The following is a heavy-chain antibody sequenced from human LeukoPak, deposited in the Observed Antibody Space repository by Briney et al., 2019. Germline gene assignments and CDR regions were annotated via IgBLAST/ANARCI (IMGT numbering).Heavy chain of an antibody. CDR3: AQFIPPSIPTTVTPTDY. CDR1: GVTFSSYA. J-gene: IGHJ4*02. CDR2: SSGSGGST. D-gene: IGHD4-17*01. Sequence: PGGSLTLSCAASGVTFSSYAMSWVRQAPGKGLEWVSASSGSGGSTYYADSVKGRFTISRDNSTNTLYLQMNSLRAEDTAVYYCAQFIPPSIPTTVTPTDYWGQGTLVTVSS. V-gene: IGHV3-23*01.